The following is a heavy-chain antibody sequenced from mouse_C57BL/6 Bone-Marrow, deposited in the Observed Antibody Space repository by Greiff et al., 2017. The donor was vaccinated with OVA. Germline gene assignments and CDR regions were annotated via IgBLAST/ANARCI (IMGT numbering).Heavy chain of an antibody. CDR1: GYSITSGYY. CDR2: ISYDGSN. CDR3: GKDAMDY. J-gene: IGHJ4*01. V-gene: IGHV3-6*01. Sequence: EVKVEESGPGLVKPSQSLSLTCSVTGYSITSGYYWNWIRQFPGNKLEWMGYISYDGSNNYNPSFKNRISITRDTSKNQVFLKLNAVTTEDTATYYCGKDAMDYWGQGTSVTVSS.